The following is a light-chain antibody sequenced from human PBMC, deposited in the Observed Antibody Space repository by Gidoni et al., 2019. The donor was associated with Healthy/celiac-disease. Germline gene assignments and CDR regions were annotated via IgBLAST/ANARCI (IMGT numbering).Light chain of an antibody. CDR3: QQSNNWPRP. CDR1: QSVSSN. V-gene: IGKV3-15*01. J-gene: IGKJ1*01. Sequence: EIVMTQSQATLSVSQGERATLSCRASQSVSSNLAWYQQKPGQAPRLLIYGASTRATGIPASFIDSGSGTEFTLTISSLQSEDFAVYYCQQSNNWPRPFGQGTKVEIK. CDR2: GAS.